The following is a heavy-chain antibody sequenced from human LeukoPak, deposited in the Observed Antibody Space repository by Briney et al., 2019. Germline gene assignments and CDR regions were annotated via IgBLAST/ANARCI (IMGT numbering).Heavy chain of an antibody. Sequence: ASVKVSCKASGYTFTSYAMNWVRQAPGQGLEWMGWINTNTGNPTYAQGFTGRFVFSLDASVSTAYLQISSLKAEDTAVYYCAREWVYGYSSGPLDAFDIWGQGTMVTVSS. CDR2: INTNTGNP. CDR3: AREWVYGYSSGPLDAFDI. V-gene: IGHV7-4-1*02. CDR1: GYTFTSYA. J-gene: IGHJ3*02. D-gene: IGHD6-19*01.